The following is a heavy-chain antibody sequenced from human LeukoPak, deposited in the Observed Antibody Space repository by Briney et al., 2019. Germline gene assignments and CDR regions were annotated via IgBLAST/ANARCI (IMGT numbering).Heavy chain of an antibody. CDR1: GGSISIISYF. J-gene: IGHJ4*02. D-gene: IGHD3-22*01. Sequence: SETLSLTCTVSGGSISIISYFWRWIRQPPGQGLEWIGSIYYSGSTYYSPSLKSRVTISVDTSKNQFSLKLSPVTAADTAMYYCARPFYDSSGYPEVLDYWGQGTLVTVSS. CDR2: IYYSGST. CDR3: ARPFYDSSGYPEVLDY. V-gene: IGHV4-39*01.